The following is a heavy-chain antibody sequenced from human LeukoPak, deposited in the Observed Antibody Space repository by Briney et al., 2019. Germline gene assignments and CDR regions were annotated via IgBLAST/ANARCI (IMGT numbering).Heavy chain of an antibody. D-gene: IGHD3-10*01. CDR2: IKQDGSDK. V-gene: IGHV3-7*01. Sequence: PGGSLRLSCAASGFTFSSYWLSWVRQAPGKGLEWVANIKQDGSDKYYVDSVKGRFTISRDNAKNSLYLQMNSLRAEDTAVYYCARRIGSGSYPCYDYWGQGTLVTVSS. CDR1: GFTFSSYW. CDR3: ARRIGSGSYPCYDY. J-gene: IGHJ4*02.